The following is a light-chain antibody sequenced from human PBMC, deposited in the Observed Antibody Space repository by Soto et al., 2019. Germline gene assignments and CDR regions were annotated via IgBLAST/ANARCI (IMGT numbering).Light chain of an antibody. CDR3: AAWDDSRNKV. J-gene: IGLJ1*01. CDR2: NNN. CDR1: SSNIGSNT. Sequence: QLVLTQPPSASGTPGQWVSISCSGSSSNIGSNTVNWYQQLPGTAPKLLIYNNNQRPSGVPDRFSGSKSGTSASLAISGLQSEDEADYYCAAWDDSRNKVFGTGTKLTVL. V-gene: IGLV1-44*01.